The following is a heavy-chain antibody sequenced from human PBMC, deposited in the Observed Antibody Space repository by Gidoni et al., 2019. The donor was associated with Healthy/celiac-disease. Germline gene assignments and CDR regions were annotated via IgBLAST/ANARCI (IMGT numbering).Heavy chain of an antibody. J-gene: IGHJ4*02. CDR1: GGSISSYY. V-gene: IGHV4-59*01. Sequence: QVQLQESGPGLVKPSETLSLTCTVSGGSISSYYWSWIRQPPGKGLEWIGYIYYSGSTNYNPSLKSRVTISVDTSKNQFSLKLSSVTAADTAVYYCARGGGWSGSYYGYYFDYWGQGTLVTVSS. D-gene: IGHD1-26*01. CDR2: IYYSGST. CDR3: ARGGGWSGSYYGYYFDY.